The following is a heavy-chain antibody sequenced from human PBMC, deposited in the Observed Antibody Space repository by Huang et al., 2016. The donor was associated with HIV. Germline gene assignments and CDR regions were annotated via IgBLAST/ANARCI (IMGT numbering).Heavy chain of an antibody. D-gene: IGHD3-22*01. J-gene: IGHJ3*02. Sequence: QLQLPGSGPGLVKPSATLSLTCPVSGGPISSSSYDWGWIRQPPGKGLEWVGSIYYSVSTDYNPSLKSRCTVSGHTSKSQFSLKLSSVTAADTAVYYCARHFSYYDSSGYTPWDAFDIWGQGTMVTVSS. V-gene: IGHV4-39*01. CDR2: IYYSVST. CDR3: ARHFSYYDSSGYTPWDAFDI. CDR1: GGPISSSSYD.